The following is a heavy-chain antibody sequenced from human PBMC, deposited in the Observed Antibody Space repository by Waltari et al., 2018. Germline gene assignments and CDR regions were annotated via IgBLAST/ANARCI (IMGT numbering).Heavy chain of an antibody. Sequence: EVQLVESGGGLVQPGGSLRLSCAASGFTFSSYEMNWVRQAPGKGLEWVSYISSSGSTIYYADSVKGRFTISRDNAKNSLYLQMNSLRAEDTAVYYCASRIAQTNYYYGMDVWGQGTTVTVSS. CDR1: GFTFSSYE. J-gene: IGHJ6*02. D-gene: IGHD6-13*01. CDR3: ASRIAQTNYYYGMDV. CDR2: ISSSGSTI. V-gene: IGHV3-48*03.